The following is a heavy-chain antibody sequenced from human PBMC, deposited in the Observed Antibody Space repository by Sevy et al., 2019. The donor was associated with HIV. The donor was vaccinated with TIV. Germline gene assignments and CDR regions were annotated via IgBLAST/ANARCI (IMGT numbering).Heavy chain of an antibody. J-gene: IGHJ2*01. CDR3: TRPTDDYGDYWYFDL. Sequence: GGSLRLSCAASGFTFSGSAMHWVRQASGKGLEWVGRIRRKANSYVTAYAASVKGRFTISSDDSKNRAYLKMKSLKTEETAVYYCTRPTDDYGDYWYFDLWGRGTLVTVS. V-gene: IGHV3-73*01. CDR1: GFTFSGSA. D-gene: IGHD4-17*01. CDR2: IRRKANSYVT.